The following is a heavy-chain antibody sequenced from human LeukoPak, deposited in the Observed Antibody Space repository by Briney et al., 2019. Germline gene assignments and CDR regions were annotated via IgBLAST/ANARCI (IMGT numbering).Heavy chain of an antibody. CDR3: ARYYVRGYFDY. D-gene: IGHD3-10*02. Sequence: SETLSLTCTVSGGSISSYYWSWIRQPPGKGLEWIGYIYYSGSTNYNPSLKSRVTISVDTSKNQFSLKLSSVTAADTAVYYCARYYVRGYFDYWGQGTLVTVSS. J-gene: IGHJ4*02. CDR1: GGSISSYY. CDR2: IYYSGST. V-gene: IGHV4-59*08.